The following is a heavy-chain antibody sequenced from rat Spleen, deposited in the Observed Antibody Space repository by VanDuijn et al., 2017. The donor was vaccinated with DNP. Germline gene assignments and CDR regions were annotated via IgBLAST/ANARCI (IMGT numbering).Heavy chain of an antibody. V-gene: IGHV5S10*01. CDR3: ATEGAFDY. J-gene: IGHJ2*01. CDR1: GFTFSDYN. D-gene: IGHD1-11*01. CDR2: IIYDGNRA. Sequence: EVQLVESGGDLLQPGRSLKLSCAASGFTFSDYNMAWVRQAPKKGLEWVATIIYDGNRAYYRDSVKGRFTISRDNAKRILYLEMDSLRTEDTATYYCATEGAFDYWGHGVMVTVSS.